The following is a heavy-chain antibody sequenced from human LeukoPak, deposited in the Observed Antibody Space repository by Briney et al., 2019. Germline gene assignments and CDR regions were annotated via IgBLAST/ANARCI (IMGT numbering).Heavy chain of an antibody. Sequence: QPGGSLRLSCAASRFTFSNYWMHWVRQAPGKGLVWVSRVKGDGSNPSYADSVKGRFTISRDNAENMLYLQMNTLGAEDTAVYYCARDIVSGSGSLDYWGQGTLVTVSS. CDR3: ARDIVSGSGSLDY. V-gene: IGHV3-74*01. J-gene: IGHJ4*02. CDR2: VKGDGSNP. D-gene: IGHD3-10*01. CDR1: RFTFSNYW.